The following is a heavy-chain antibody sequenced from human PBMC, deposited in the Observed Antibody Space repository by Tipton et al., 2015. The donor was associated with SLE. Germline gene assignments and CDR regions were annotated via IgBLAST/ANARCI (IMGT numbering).Heavy chain of an antibody. CDR2: ISGSGGST. V-gene: IGHV3-23*01. CDR1: GFTFSSYA. Sequence: LRLSCAASGFTFSSYAMSWVRQAPGKGLEWVSAISGSGGSTYYADSVKGRFTISRDNSKNTLYLQMNSLRAEDTAVYYCAKRSIVVVVAATPGGMDVWGQGTTVTVSS. D-gene: IGHD2-15*01. CDR3: AKRSIVVVVAATPGGMDV. J-gene: IGHJ6*02.